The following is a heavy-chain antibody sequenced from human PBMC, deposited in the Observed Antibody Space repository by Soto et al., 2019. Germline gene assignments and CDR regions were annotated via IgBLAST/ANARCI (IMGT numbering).Heavy chain of an antibody. J-gene: IGHJ5*02. Sequence: WTWIRQHPGKGLEWFGYIYYSGVTYYNPSLKSRVTISVDTSKNQFSLKLSSVTAADTAMYYCARDLRGRGSGRFDPWGQGTLVTVSS. D-gene: IGHD3-10*01. CDR2: IYYSGVT. CDR3: ARDLRGRGSGRFDP. V-gene: IGHV4-31*02.